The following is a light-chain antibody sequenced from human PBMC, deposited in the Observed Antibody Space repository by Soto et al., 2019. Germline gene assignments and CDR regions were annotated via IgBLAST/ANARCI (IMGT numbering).Light chain of an antibody. CDR1: QSVTNY. Sequence: EIFLTQSPDTLSLSPGERATLSCRATQSVTNYIAWYQQRPGQAPRLLIYGTSSRATDIPDRFSGSGSGTDFTLTISGLEPEDFAVYYCQQYGSSPPTWTFGQGTKVDIK. V-gene: IGKV3-20*01. CDR2: GTS. CDR3: QQYGSSPPTWT. J-gene: IGKJ1*01.